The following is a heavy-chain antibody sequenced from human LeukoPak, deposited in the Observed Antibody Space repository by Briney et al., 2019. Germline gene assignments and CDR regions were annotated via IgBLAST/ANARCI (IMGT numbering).Heavy chain of an antibody. V-gene: IGHV1-18*01. Sequence: GASVKVSCKASGYTFTSYGISWVRQAPGQGLEWMGWISAYNGNTNYAQKLQGRVTMTTDTSASTAYMELSSLRSEDTAVYYCARGTLQDIVVVVAAALDYWGQGTLVTVSS. CDR2: ISAYNGNT. D-gene: IGHD2-15*01. CDR3: ARGTLQDIVVVVAAALDY. CDR1: GYTFTSYG. J-gene: IGHJ4*02.